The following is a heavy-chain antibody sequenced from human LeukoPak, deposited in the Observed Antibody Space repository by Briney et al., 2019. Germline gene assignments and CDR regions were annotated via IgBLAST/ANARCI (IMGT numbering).Heavy chain of an antibody. Sequence: PGGSLRLSCAASGFTFSSYWMTWVRQAPGKGLEWVANIKQDGSEKYYVDSVKGRFTISRDNAQNSLYLQMNSLRAEDTAVYYCAKGLRYFDWLSTPPNFDPWGQGTLVTVSS. CDR3: AKGLRYFDWLSTPPNFDP. V-gene: IGHV3-7*01. D-gene: IGHD3-9*01. CDR2: IKQDGSEK. J-gene: IGHJ5*02. CDR1: GFTFSSYW.